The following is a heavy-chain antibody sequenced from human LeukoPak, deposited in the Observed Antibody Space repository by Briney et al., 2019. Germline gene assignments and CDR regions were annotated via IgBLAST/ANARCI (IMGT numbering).Heavy chain of an antibody. J-gene: IGHJ4*02. Sequence: PGGSLRLSCAASGFTFSTYSINWVRQAPGKGLEWVSSISSSSSYIYYADYVKGRFTISRDNAKNSLYLQMNSLRAEDTAVYYCARDRAPSITMVRGVDYWGQGTLVTVSS. D-gene: IGHD3-10*01. V-gene: IGHV3-21*01. CDR3: ARDRAPSITMVRGVDY. CDR1: GFTFSTYS. CDR2: ISSSSSYI.